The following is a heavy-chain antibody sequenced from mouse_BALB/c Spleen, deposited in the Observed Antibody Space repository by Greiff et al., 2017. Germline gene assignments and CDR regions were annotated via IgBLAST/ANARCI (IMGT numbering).Heavy chain of an antibody. CDR1: GYSFTSYW. Sequence: DVKLQESGTVLARPGASVKMSCKASGYSFTSYWMHWVKQRPGQGLEWIGAIYPGNSDTSYNQKFKGKAKLTAVTSASTAYMELSSLTNEDSAVYYCTRRRAYYRYPFDYWGQGTTLTVSS. D-gene: IGHD2-14*01. J-gene: IGHJ2*01. CDR2: IYPGNSDT. V-gene: IGHV1-5*01. CDR3: TRRRAYYRYPFDY.